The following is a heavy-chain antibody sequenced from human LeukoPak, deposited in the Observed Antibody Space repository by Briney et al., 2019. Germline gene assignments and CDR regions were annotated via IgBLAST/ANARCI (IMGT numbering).Heavy chain of an antibody. CDR1: GYSISSGYY. V-gene: IGHV4-61*02. D-gene: IGHD3-10*01. Sequence: SETLSLTCTVSGYSISSGYYWSWIRQPAGKGLEWIGRVLTSGTTNYNPSLKSRVSISADTSKNQFSLNLSSVTAADTAVYYCARDKDSGSYFIRDHYIQYMDVWGKGTTVSISS. J-gene: IGHJ6*03. CDR3: ARDKDSGSYFIRDHYIQYMDV. CDR2: VLTSGTT.